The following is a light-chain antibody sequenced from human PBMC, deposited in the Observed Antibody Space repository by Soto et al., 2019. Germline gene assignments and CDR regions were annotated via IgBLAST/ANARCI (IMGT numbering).Light chain of an antibody. CDR1: SSDVGAYNL. Sequence: QSALTQPASVSGYPGQSITISCTGTSSDVGAYNLVSWYQHHPGRAPKLFIFDVSDRPSGVSNRFSGSKSGNTASLTISGLQAEDEAFYYCSSYTNTTTLVFGGGTKLTVL. CDR3: SSYTNTTTLV. CDR2: DVS. V-gene: IGLV2-14*02. J-gene: IGLJ3*02.